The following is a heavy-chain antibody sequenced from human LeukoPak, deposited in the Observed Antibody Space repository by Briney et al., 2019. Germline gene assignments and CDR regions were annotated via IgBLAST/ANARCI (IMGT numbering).Heavy chain of an antibody. CDR2: IYYSEST. V-gene: IGHV4-39*01. CDR3: AKSGGYGLIDY. J-gene: IGHJ4*01. D-gene: IGHD1-26*01. Sequence: SETLSLTCTVSGVSISSSSYYWGWIRQPPGKGLQWIGSIYYSESTYYNSSLKSRVTISVDTSKNQVSLKLNSVTAAASAMYYCAKSGGYGLIDYWGQGTLVTVSS. CDR1: GVSISSSSYY.